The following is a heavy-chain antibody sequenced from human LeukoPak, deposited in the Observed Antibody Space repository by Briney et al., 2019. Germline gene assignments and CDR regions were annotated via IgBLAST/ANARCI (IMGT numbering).Heavy chain of an antibody. V-gene: IGHV4-59*01. CDR2: IYYSGST. Sequence: SETLSLTCTVSGGSISSYYWSWIRQPPGKGLEWIGYIYYSGSTNYNPSLKSRVTISVDTSKNQFSLKLRSVTAADTAVYYCARDASYYDSSGYSFLDIWVQGTMVTVSS. CDR1: GGSISSYY. D-gene: IGHD3-22*01. J-gene: IGHJ3*02. CDR3: ARDASYYDSSGYSFLDI.